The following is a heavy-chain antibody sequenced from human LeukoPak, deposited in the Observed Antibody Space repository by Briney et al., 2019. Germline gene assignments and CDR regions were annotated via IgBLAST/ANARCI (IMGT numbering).Heavy chain of an antibody. CDR2: IIPIFGTA. CDR1: GGTFSSYA. CDR3: AIRKRYLWSGYPYNWFDP. V-gene: IGHV1-69*13. D-gene: IGHD3-3*01. J-gene: IGHJ5*02. Sequence: ASVNVSCKASGGTFSSYAISWVRQAPGQGLEWMGGIIPIFGTANYAQKFQGRVTITADESTSTAYMELSSLRSEDTAVYYCAIRKRYLWSGYPYNWFDPWGQGTLVTVSS.